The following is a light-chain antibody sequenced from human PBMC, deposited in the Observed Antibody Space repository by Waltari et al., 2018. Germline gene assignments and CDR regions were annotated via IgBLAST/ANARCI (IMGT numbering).Light chain of an antibody. CDR3: SLYSTTTDM. Sequence: SVSGSPGQSITISCTGPSSDVGNYKLLSWYQQHPGKPPKLIIYEGFKRPSGVSDRFSGSQSANTASLTISGLQAEDEADYYCSLYSTTTDMFGGGTKVSVL. V-gene: IGLV2-23*01. CDR2: EGF. J-gene: IGLJ3*02. CDR1: SSDVGNYKL.